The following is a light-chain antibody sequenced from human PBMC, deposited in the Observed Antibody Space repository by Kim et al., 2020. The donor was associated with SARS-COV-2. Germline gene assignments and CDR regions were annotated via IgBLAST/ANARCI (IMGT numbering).Light chain of an antibody. Sequence: SASVGDRVTITCRASQGVRRDRGWYQQKPGKVPKLLIFAASSLQSGVPSRFSGSGSGTDFTLTISSLQPEDSATYYCLQDYNYPYTFGQGTKLEI. V-gene: IGKV1-6*01. CDR3: LQDYNYPYT. CDR1: QGVRRD. J-gene: IGKJ2*01. CDR2: AAS.